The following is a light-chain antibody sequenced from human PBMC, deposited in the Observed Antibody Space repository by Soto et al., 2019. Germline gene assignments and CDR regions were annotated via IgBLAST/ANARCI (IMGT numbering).Light chain of an antibody. CDR3: QQRSNWPPTWT. Sequence: EIVFTQSPGTLSLSPGETVTLSCRASQSVGSNYLAWYQQKPGQAPRLLIHGASSRAIGIPDRFRGSGSGTDFTLTIARLEPEDFAVYYCQQRSNWPPTWTFGQGAKVDIK. CDR1: QSVGSNY. V-gene: IGKV3D-20*02. CDR2: GAS. J-gene: IGKJ1*01.